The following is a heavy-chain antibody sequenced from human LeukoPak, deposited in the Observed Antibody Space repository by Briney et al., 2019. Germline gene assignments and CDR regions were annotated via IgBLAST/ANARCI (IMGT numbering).Heavy chain of an antibody. CDR3: ARDDCGDTCYPGGY. J-gene: IGHJ4*02. D-gene: IGHD2-21*01. V-gene: IGHV1-3*01. CDR1: GYTFTNYV. CDR2: INAGNGDT. Sequence: ASVKLSCTASGYTFTNYVVHWVRQAPGQRPEWMGWINAGNGDTKYSQNFQGRVTITRDTSASTAYMELSSLTSEDTALYYCARDDCGDTCYPGGYWGQGTLVTVSS.